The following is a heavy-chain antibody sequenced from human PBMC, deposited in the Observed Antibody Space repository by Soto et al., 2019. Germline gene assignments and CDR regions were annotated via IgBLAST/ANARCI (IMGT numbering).Heavy chain of an antibody. V-gene: IGHV1-69*04. CDR3: ARGSRSITVDY. CDR1: GYTFTGYY. CDR2: IIPILGIA. D-gene: IGHD1-20*01. J-gene: IGHJ4*02. Sequence: ASVKVSCKASGYTFTGYYMHWVRQAPGQGLEWMGRIIPILGIANYAQKFQGRVTITADKSTSTAYMELSSLRSEDTAVYYCARGSRSITVDYWGQGTLVTVSS.